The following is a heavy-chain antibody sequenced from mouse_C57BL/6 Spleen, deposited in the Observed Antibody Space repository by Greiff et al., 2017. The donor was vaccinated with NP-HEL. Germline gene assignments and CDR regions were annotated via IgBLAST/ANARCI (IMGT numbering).Heavy chain of an antibody. J-gene: IGHJ1*03. CDR1: GYTFTSYW. V-gene: IGHV1-52*01. CDR2: IDPSDSET. Sequence: QVHVKQPGAELVRPGSSVKLSCKASGYTFTSYWMHWVKQRPIQGLEWIGNIDPSDSETHYNQKFKDKATLTVDKSSSTAYMQLSSLTSEDSAVYYCARSPDYGYFDVWGTGTTVTVSS. CDR3: ARSPDYGYFDV.